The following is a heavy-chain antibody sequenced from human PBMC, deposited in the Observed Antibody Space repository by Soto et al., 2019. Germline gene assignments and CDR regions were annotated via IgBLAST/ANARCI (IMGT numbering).Heavy chain of an antibody. CDR2: IYYSGST. V-gene: IGHV4-59*08. CDR1: GDSINSHY. CDR3: ARRPPPNYGMDV. J-gene: IGHJ6*02. Sequence: QVQLQESGPGLLKPSETLSLTCTVSGDSINSHYWNWIRQPPGKGLEWIGYIYYSGSTNYNPSPKSRVAISVDTSKNQFSLRLTSVTAADTAVYYCARRPPPNYGMDVWGQGTTVTVSS.